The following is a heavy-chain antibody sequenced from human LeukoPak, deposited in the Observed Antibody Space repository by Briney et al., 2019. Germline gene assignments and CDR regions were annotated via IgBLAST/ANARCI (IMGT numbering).Heavy chain of an antibody. Sequence: GGSLRLSCAASGFTFSGHAMSWVRLAPGEGLEWVSAITAGGDSTYYAESVKGRFTISRDNLKNMVFLQMSTLRAEDTAIYYCAKSHASIWNVYDYWGQGTLVTVSS. V-gene: IGHV3-23*01. J-gene: IGHJ4*02. CDR1: GFTFSGHA. CDR3: AKSHASIWNVYDY. CDR2: ITAGGDST. D-gene: IGHD6-13*01.